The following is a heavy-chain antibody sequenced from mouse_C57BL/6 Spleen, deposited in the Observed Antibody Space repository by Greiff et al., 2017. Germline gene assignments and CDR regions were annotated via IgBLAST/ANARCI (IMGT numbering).Heavy chain of an antibody. D-gene: IGHD5-1*01. Sequence: EVQLQQSGGGLVKPGGSLKLSCAASGFAFSDYGMHWVRQAPEKGLEWVAYISSGSSTIYYADTVKGRFTISRDNAKNTLFLQMTSLRSEDTAMYYCAREAVPFAYWGQGTLVTVSA. CDR1: GFAFSDYG. J-gene: IGHJ3*01. CDR2: ISSGSSTI. V-gene: IGHV5-17*01. CDR3: AREAVPFAY.